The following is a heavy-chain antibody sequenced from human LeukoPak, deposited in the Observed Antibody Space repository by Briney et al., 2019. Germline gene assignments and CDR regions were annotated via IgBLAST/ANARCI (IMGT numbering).Heavy chain of an antibody. CDR1: GFTFSSYE. D-gene: IGHD6-19*01. J-gene: IGHJ4*02. Sequence: PGGSLRLSCAASGFTFSSYEMNWVRQAPGKGLEWVSYISSSGSTIYYADSVKGRFTISRDNAKNSLYLQMNSLRAEDTAVYYCAASIAVAGYFDYWGQGTLVTVSS. CDR3: AASIAVAGYFDY. V-gene: IGHV3-48*03. CDR2: ISSSGSTI.